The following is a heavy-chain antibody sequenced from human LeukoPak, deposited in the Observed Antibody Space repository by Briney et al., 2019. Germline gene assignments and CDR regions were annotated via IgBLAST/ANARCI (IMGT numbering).Heavy chain of an antibody. V-gene: IGHV1-46*01. D-gene: IGHD1-26*01. CDR1: GYTFTSYY. CDR3: ARGAFSGTYGHNDY. CDR2: INPSGGGT. Sequence: ASVKVSCKAFGYTFTSYYMHWVRQAPGQGLGWMGIINPSGGGTSYAQKFQGRITMTGDTSTSTVYLELSSLRSEDTAVYYCARGAFSGTYGHNDYWGQGTLVTVSS. J-gene: IGHJ4*02.